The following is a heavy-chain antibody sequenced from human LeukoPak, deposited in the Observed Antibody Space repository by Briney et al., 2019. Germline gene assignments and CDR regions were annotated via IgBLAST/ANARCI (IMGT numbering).Heavy chain of an antibody. Sequence: GASLKVSCKASGFTFTNSAIQWVRQARGQRLEWLGWTVVGSGNANYAQKFQDRVIITRDMSTSTAYMEVSSLRSEDTAVYYCAADDLTRAYWGQGTLVTVSS. V-gene: IGHV1-58*02. J-gene: IGHJ4*02. CDR3: AADDLTRAY. CDR2: TVVGSGNA. CDR1: GFTFTNSA.